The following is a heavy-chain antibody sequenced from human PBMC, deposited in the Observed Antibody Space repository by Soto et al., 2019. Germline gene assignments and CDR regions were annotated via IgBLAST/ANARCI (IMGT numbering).Heavy chain of an antibody. CDR2: IYYSGST. Sequence: QLQLQESGPGLVKPSETLSLTCTVSGGSISSSSYYWGWIRQPPGKGLEWIGSIYYSGSTYYNPSLKSRVTISVDTSKNQFSLKLSSVTAADTAVYYCARQGGYYDSSGYYPDGRFDPWGQGTLVTVSS. CDR3: ARQGGYYDSSGYYPDGRFDP. J-gene: IGHJ5*02. CDR1: GGSISSSSYY. V-gene: IGHV4-39*01. D-gene: IGHD3-22*01.